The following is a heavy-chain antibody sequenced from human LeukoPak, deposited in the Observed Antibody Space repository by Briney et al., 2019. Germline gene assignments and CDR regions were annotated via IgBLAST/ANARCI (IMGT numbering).Heavy chain of an antibody. V-gene: IGHV1-3*01. CDR3: AREGGYADGGWYYYYGMDV. D-gene: IGHD5-12*01. CDR2: INAGNGNT. J-gene: IGHJ6*02. CDR1: GYTFTSYA. Sequence: ASVKVSCKASGYTFTSYAMHWVRQAPGQRLEWMGWINAGNGNTKCSQKFQGRVTITRDTSASTAYMELSSLRSEDTAVYYCAREGGYADGGWYYYYGMDVWGQGTTVTVSS.